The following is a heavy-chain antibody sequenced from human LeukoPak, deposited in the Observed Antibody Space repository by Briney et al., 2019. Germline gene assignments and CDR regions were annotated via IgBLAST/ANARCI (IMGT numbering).Heavy chain of an antibody. Sequence: GGSLRLSCAASGFTFSSYGMHWVRQAPGKGLEWVSAISGSGGSTYYADSVKGRFTISRDNSKNTLYLQMNSLRAEDTAVYYCARRGYCSSTSCYYFDYWGQGTLVTVSS. CDR1: GFTFSSYG. D-gene: IGHD2-2*01. CDR3: ARRGYCSSTSCYYFDY. V-gene: IGHV3-23*01. CDR2: ISGSGGST. J-gene: IGHJ4*02.